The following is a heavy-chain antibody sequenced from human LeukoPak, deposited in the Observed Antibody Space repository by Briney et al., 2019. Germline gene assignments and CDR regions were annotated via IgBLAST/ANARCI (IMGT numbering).Heavy chain of an antibody. Sequence: VKVSCKASGFTFTSSAMQWVRHALGQRREWIGWIVVGSANTNYAQKFQESVTITRDMSTSTAYIELSSVRYEGTGVYYCAADVIVGPVTMVRGVGGRGQGTLVTVS. CDR3: AADVIVGPVTMVRGVGG. CDR1: GFTFTSSA. CDR2: IVVGSANT. V-gene: IGHV1-58*02. D-gene: IGHD3-10*01. J-gene: IGHJ4*02.